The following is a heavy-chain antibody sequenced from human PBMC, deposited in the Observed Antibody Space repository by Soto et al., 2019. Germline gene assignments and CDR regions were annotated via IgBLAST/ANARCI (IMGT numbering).Heavy chain of an antibody. J-gene: IGHJ6*03. V-gene: IGHV6-1*01. CDR3: ARVVGAPSQNVYYYYMDV. CDR1: GDSVSSNSAT. Sequence: QVQLQQSGPGLVKPSQTLSLACVISGDSVSSNSATWHWLRQSPSRGLEWLGRTYYRSKWYNDYALSVRGRISINPDTSKNQFSLQLNSVTPEDTAVYYCARVVGAPSQNVYYYYMDVWGKGTTVTVSS. D-gene: IGHD2-15*01. CDR2: TYYRSKWYN.